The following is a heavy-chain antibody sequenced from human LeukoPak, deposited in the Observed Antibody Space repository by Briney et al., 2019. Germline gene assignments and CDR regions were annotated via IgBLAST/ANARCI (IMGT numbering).Heavy chain of an antibody. J-gene: IGHJ6*04. V-gene: IGHV3-74*01. Sequence: GGPLRLSCAASGFTFSNHWMHWVRQAPGKGLVWVSHINYYGSTTTYADSVKGRFTISRDNAKDTLYLQMNSLRAEDTAVYYCARDKVYCSGGSCHSTSGMDVWGTGTTVTVSS. CDR2: INYYGSTT. D-gene: IGHD2-15*01. CDR3: ARDKVYCSGGSCHSTSGMDV. CDR1: GFTFSNHW.